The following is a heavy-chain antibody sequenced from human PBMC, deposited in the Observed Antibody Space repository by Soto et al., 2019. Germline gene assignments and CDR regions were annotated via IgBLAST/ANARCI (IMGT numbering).Heavy chain of an antibody. CDR3: ARDRSTLAVAGSYNWFDP. CDR1: GYTFTSYY. CDR2: INPSGGST. D-gene: IGHD6-19*01. Sequence: GASVKVSCKASGYTFTSYYMHWVRQAPGQGLEWMGIINPSGGSTSYAQKFQGRVTMTRDTSTSTVYMELSSLRSDDTAVYYCARDRSTLAVAGSYNWFDPWGQGTLVIVSS. J-gene: IGHJ5*02. V-gene: IGHV1-46*01.